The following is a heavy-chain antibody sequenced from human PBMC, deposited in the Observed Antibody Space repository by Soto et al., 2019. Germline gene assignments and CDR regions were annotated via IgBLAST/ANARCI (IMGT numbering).Heavy chain of an antibody. CDR3: TRENIENSHGLYAAFDI. V-gene: IGHV1-2*02. Sequence: ALLNGYWKTAGYRITVDHTDWGSKKKEQGLEWMGWMNPKSGGTYFAQKFQGRVTLTRDTSISTAYMEVNRLRSDDTAVYYCTRENIENSHGLYAAFDILV. CDR1: GYRITVDH. CDR2: MNPKSGGT. J-gene: IGHJ3*02. D-gene: IGHD2-15*01.